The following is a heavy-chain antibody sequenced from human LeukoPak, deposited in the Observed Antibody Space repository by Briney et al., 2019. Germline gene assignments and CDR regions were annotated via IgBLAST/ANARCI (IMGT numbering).Heavy chain of an antibody. CDR1: GFGFSNAW. CDR2: IKSKTDGGTP. D-gene: IGHD1-26*01. Sequence: PGGSLRLSCAASGFGFSNAWMSWVRQAPRKGLEWVGHIKSKTDGGTPDYAAPVKGRFTISRDDSKNTLHLQMNSLKSEDSAVYYCNTWERVNWGQGTMVTVSS. J-gene: IGHJ3*01. CDR3: NTWERVN. V-gene: IGHV3-15*01.